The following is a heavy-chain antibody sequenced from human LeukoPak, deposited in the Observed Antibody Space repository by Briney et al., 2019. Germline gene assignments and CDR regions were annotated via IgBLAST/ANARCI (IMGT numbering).Heavy chain of an antibody. CDR3: ARGKGYYDSSGYYYSGSNWFDP. Sequence: GGSLRLSCAASGFTFSSYGMHWVRQAPGKGLEWVAVIWYDGSNKYYADSVKGRFTISRDNSKNTLYLQMSSLRAEDTAVYYCARGKGYYDSSGYYYSGSNWFDPWGQGTLVTVSS. J-gene: IGHJ5*02. V-gene: IGHV3-33*08. CDR2: IWYDGSNK. D-gene: IGHD3-22*01. CDR1: GFTFSSYG.